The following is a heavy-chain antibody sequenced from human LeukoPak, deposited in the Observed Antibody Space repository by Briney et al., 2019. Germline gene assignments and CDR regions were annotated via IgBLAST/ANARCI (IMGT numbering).Heavy chain of an antibody. CDR2: IRSKANNYAT. Sequence: PGGSLRLSCAASGFTFSGSAMHWVRQASGKGLEWVGCIRSKANNYATEYAASVKGRFTISRDDSKNTAYLQMNSLKTEDTALYYCTLCRDGYHCFDYWGQGTLVTVSS. CDR3: TLCRDGYHCFDY. V-gene: IGHV3-73*01. D-gene: IGHD5-24*01. CDR1: GFTFSGSA. J-gene: IGHJ4*02.